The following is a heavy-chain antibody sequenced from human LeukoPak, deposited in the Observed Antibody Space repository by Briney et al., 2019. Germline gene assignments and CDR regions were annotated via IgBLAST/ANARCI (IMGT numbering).Heavy chain of an antibody. CDR2: IYPGDSDT. Sequence: GESLKISCKGSGYSFTSYWIGWVRQMPGKGLEWMGIIYPGDSDTRYSPSFQGQVTISADKSISTAYLQWSSLKASDTAMYYCARGVVTPKNYYGMDVWGQGTTVTVSS. V-gene: IGHV5-51*01. CDR3: ARGVVTPKNYYGMDV. CDR1: GYSFTSYW. J-gene: IGHJ6*02. D-gene: IGHD4-23*01.